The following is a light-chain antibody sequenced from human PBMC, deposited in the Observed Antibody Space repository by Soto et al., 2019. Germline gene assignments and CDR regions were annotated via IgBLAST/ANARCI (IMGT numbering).Light chain of an antibody. CDR1: QSVSRN. Sequence: IVMKQFPFTLPWSTRERASLSCRASQSVSRNLAWYQQRPGQAPRLLIYDASNRATGIPARFSGSGSGTDFTLTISSLEPEDFAVYYCQPRSNWPPLPFGQVTRLEIK. CDR3: QPRSNWPPLP. V-gene: IGKV3-11*01. J-gene: IGKJ5*01. CDR2: DAS.